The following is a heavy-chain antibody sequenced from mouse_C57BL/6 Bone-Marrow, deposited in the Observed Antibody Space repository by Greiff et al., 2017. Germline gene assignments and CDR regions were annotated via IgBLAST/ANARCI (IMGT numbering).Heavy chain of an antibody. V-gene: IGHV1-50*01. J-gene: IGHJ2*01. CDR2: IDPSDSYT. CDR3: ARSPDGYYHY. D-gene: IGHD2-3*01. CDR1: GYTFTSYW. Sequence: QVQLQQPGAELVKPGASVKLSCKASGYTFTSYWMQWVKQRPGQGLEWIGEIDPSDSYTNYNQKFKGKATLTVDTSSRPAYMQLSSLTSEDSAVYYGARSPDGYYHYWGQGTTLTVSS.